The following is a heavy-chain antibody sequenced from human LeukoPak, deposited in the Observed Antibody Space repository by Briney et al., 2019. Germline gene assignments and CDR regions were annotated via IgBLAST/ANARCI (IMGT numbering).Heavy chain of an antibody. D-gene: IGHD6-19*01. Sequence: SQTLSLTCAISGDSVSSNSAAWNWIRQSASRGLEWLGRTYYRSKWYNDYAVSMKSRITINPDTSKNQFSLQLNSVTPEDTAVYYCARSLDSSGWFYYFDYWGQGTLVTVSS. V-gene: IGHV6-1*01. CDR3: ARSLDSSGWFYYFDY. CDR1: GDSVSSNSAA. J-gene: IGHJ4*02. CDR2: TYYRSKWYN.